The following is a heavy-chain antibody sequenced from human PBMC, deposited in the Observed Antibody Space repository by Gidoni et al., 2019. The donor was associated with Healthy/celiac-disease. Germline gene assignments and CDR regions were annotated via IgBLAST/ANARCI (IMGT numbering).Heavy chain of an antibody. V-gene: IGHV4-39*07. CDR1: GGSISSSSYY. D-gene: IGHD5-12*01. CDR3: AREEGSDSGYDPYFDY. Sequence: QLQLQESGPGLVKPSETLSLTCTVSGGSISSSSYYWGWIRQPPGKGLEWIGSIYYSGSTYYNPSLKSRVTISVDTSKNQFSLKLSSVTAADTAVYYCAREEGSDSGYDPYFDYCGQGTLVTVSS. CDR2: IYYSGST. J-gene: IGHJ4*02.